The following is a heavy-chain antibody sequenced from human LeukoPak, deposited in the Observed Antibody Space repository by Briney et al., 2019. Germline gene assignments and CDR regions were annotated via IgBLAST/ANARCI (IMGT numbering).Heavy chain of an antibody. V-gene: IGHV3-23*01. D-gene: IGHD1-26*01. CDR2: ISYNSVRT. CDR1: GFTFSNYA. Sequence: GGSLRLSCAASGFTFSNYAMSWVRQAPGKGLEWVSGISYNSVRTHYPDSVKGRFTISRDNFKNTLYLQLNSLRAEDTAVYYCAKQVVVGKTNDRHYFDFWGQGTLVTVSS. CDR3: AKQVVVGKTNDRHYFDF. J-gene: IGHJ4*02.